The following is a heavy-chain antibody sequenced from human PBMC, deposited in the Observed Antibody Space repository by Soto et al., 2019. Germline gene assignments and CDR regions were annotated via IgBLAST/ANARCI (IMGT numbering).Heavy chain of an antibody. CDR1: GFTFSSYA. CDR3: ARDRPTYYYDRGHDAFDI. V-gene: IGHV3-30-3*01. J-gene: IGHJ3*02. CDR2: ISYDGSNK. Sequence: GGSLILSCAASGFTFSSYAMHWVRQAPGKGLEWVAVISYDGSNKYYADSVKGRFTISRDNSKNTLYLQMNSLRAEDTAVYYCARDRPTYYYDRGHDAFDIWGQGTMVTVSS. D-gene: IGHD3-22*01.